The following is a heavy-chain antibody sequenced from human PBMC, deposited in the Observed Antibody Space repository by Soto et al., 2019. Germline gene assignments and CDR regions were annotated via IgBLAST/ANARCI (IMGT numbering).Heavy chain of an antibody. D-gene: IGHD3-3*01. CDR3: AICITIFGVVHYYYYGMDV. J-gene: IGHJ6*02. CDR2: IIPVFGTA. V-gene: IGHV1-69*13. Sequence: GASVKVSCKASGGTFSSYAISWVLQAPGQGLEWMGGIIPVFGTANYAQKFQGRVTITADESTSTAYMELSSLRSEDTAVYYCAICITIFGVVHYYYYGMDVWGQGTTVTVSS. CDR1: GGTFSSYA.